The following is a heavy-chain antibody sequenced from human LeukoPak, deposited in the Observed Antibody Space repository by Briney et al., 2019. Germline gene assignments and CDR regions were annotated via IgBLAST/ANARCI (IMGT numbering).Heavy chain of an antibody. CDR1: GGSFSGYY. Sequence: SETLSLTCAVYGGSFSGYYWSWIRQPPGKGLEWIGEINHSGGTKYNPPLKSRVTISVDTSENQFSLKLSSVTAADTAMYYCARVKDPGGYYYYYYMDVWGKGTTVTVSS. CDR3: ARVKDPGGYYYYYYMDV. D-gene: IGHD3-16*01. V-gene: IGHV4-34*01. CDR2: INHSGGT. J-gene: IGHJ6*03.